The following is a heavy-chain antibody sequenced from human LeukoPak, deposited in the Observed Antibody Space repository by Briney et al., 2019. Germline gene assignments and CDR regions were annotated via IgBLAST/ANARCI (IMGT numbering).Heavy chain of an antibody. CDR2: IKQDGSEK. V-gene: IGHV3-7*03. J-gene: IGHJ5*02. Sequence: PGGSLRLSCAASGFTSSSYWMSWVRQAPGKGLEWVANIKQDGSEKYYVDSVKGRFTISRDSAKNSVYLQMNSLRAEVTAVYYCAREEYDYATKKWFDPWGQGTLVTVSS. CDR3: AREEYDYATKKWFDP. D-gene: IGHD4-17*01. CDR1: GFTSSSYW.